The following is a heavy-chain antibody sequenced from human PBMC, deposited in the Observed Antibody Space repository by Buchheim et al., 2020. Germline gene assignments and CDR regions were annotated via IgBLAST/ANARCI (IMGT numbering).Heavy chain of an antibody. Sequence: DVQLVESGGDLVQPGGSLRLSCAASGFDFSSYEINWVRQAPGKGLEWVANIKQDGSEKYYVDSVKGRFTISRDNVQNSLYLQMNSLRAEDTAVYYCARARTHSSGLLYYFDYWGQGTL. V-gene: IGHV3-7*01. D-gene: IGHD3-22*01. CDR1: GFDFSSYE. CDR3: ARARTHSSGLLYYFDY. CDR2: IKQDGSEK. J-gene: IGHJ4*02.